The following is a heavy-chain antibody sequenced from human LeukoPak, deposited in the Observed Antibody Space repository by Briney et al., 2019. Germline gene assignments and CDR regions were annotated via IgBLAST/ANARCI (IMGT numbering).Heavy chain of an antibody. CDR1: GGSISSSSYY. J-gene: IGHJ4*02. D-gene: IGHD6-19*01. CDR2: IYYSGST. Sequence: PSETLSLTCTVSGGSISSSSYYWGWIRQPPGKGLEWIGSIYYSGSTYYNPSLKSRVTISVDTSKNQFSLKLSSVTAADTAVYYCARHRSIAVAEVDYWGQGTLVTVSS. CDR3: ARHRSIAVAEVDY. V-gene: IGHV4-39*01.